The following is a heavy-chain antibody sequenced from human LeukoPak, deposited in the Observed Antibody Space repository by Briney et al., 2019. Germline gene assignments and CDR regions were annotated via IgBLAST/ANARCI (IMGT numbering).Heavy chain of an antibody. CDR1: GFTFSSYW. D-gene: IGHD2-2*01. J-gene: IGHJ4*02. CDR2: INSDGSST. CDR3: ARRVVVAPAPYYFDY. V-gene: IGHV3-74*01. Sequence: GGSLRLSCAASGFTFSSYWMHWVRQGPGKGLVWVSRINSDGSSTNYADSVRGRFTISRDNAENTLYLQMNSLRVEDTAVYYCARRVVVAPAPYYFDYWGQGTLVTVSS.